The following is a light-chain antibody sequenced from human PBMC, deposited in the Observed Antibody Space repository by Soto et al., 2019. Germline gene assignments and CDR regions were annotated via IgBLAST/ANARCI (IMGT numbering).Light chain of an antibody. CDR2: LNNDGSH. V-gene: IGLV4-69*01. Sequence: QPVLTQSPSASASLGASVKLTCTLSSGHSSYAIAWHQKQPGKGPRYLMDLNNDGSHTKGDGIPDRFSGSSSGAERYLIISSLQSEDEADYYCQTWGTGFQVFGGGTRSPS. CDR1: SGHSSYA. J-gene: IGLJ2*01. CDR3: QTWGTGFQV.